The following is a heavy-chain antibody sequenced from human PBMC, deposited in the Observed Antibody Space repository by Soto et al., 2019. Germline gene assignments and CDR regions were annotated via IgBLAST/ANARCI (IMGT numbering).Heavy chain of an antibody. D-gene: IGHD6-13*01. J-gene: IGHJ5*02. V-gene: IGHV4-31*03. CDR2: IYYSGST. CDR3: ASQIAAAGTGWPNWFDP. CDR1: GGSIISGGYY. Sequence: SETLSLTCTVSGGSIISGGYYWSWIRQHPGKGLEWIGYIYYSGSTYYNPSFKSRVTISVDTSKNQFSLKLSSVTAADTAVYYCASQIAAAGTGWPNWFDPWGQGTLVTVSS.